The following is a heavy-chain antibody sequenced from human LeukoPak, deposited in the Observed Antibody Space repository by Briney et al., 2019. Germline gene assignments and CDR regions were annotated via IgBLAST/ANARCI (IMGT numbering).Heavy chain of an antibody. CDR2: ISYDGSNK. Sequence: PGRSLRPSCAASGFTFSSYAMHWVRQAPGKGLEWVAVISYDGSNKYYADSVKGRFTISRDNSKNTLYLQMNSLRAEDTAVYYCARDVPTVRWELLPCYFDYWGQGTLVTVSS. CDR3: ARDVPTVRWELLPCYFDY. J-gene: IGHJ4*02. D-gene: IGHD1-26*01. CDR1: GFTFSSYA. V-gene: IGHV3-30*01.